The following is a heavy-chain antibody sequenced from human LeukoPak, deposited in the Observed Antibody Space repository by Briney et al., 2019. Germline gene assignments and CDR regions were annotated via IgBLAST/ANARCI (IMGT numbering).Heavy chain of an antibody. CDR3: ASPAGAFDYDIHSEDAFDI. CDR2: IHHSGSA. J-gene: IGHJ3*02. V-gene: IGHV4-4*02. CDR1: GGSISSSNW. D-gene: IGHD3-9*01. Sequence: SEALSLTCAVSGGSISSSNWWSWVRQPPGKGLEWIAEIHHSGSANYNPSLKSRVTISVDTSKNQFSLKLSSVTAADTAVYYCASPAGAFDYDIHSEDAFDIWGQGTMVTVSS.